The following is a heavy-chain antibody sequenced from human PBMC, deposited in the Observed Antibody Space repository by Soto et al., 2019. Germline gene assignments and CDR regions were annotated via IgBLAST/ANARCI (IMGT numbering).Heavy chain of an antibody. CDR3: ARRSSNYGFFDY. J-gene: IGHJ4*02. V-gene: IGHV4-31*03. CDR2: IYYSGST. Sequence: SETLSLTCTVSGGSISNGGYYWSWIRQHPGKGLEWIGYIYYSGSTYYDPSLKSRVTISVDTSKNQFSLKMSSVTAADTAVYYCARRSSNYGFFDYWGQGTLVTVSS. CDR1: GGSISNGGYY. D-gene: IGHD4-17*01.